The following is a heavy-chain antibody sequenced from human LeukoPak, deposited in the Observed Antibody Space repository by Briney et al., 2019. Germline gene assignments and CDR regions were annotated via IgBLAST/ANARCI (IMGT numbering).Heavy chain of an antibody. CDR3: ARPVSASSGWYYNY. CDR2: INHSGST. CDR1: GGSFSGYY. V-gene: IGHV4-34*01. D-gene: IGHD6-19*01. Sequence: PSETLSLTCAVYGGSFSGYYWSWIRQPPGKGLEWIGEINHSGSTNYNPSLKSRVTISVDTSKNQFSLKLSSVTAADTAVYYCARPVSASSGWYYNYWGQGTLVTVSS. J-gene: IGHJ4*02.